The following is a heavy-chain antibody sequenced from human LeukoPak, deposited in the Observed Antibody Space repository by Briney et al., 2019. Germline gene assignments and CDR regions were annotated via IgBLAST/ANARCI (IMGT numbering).Heavy chain of an antibody. V-gene: IGHV1-2*02. CDR3: ARARPGPASMDFDF. CDR1: GYTFIGYY. D-gene: IGHD2-15*01. CDR2: INPNSGDT. Sequence: ASVKVSCKPSGYTFIGYYIRWVRQAPGQGLEWMGWINPNSGDTKYAQKFQGRVTMTRDTSINVAFMELSSLNSDDRAMYYCARARPGPASMDFDFWGQGTLVAVSS. J-gene: IGHJ4*02.